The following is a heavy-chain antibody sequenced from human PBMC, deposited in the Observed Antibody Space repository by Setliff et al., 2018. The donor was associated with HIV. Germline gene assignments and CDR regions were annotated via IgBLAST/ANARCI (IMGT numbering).Heavy chain of an antibody. D-gene: IGHD2-2*01. J-gene: IGHJ6*03. V-gene: IGHV3-30*02. Sequence: GGSLRLSCAASGFTFSSYGMHWVRQAPGKGLEWVAFIRCDGSNEYYADSVKGRFTISRDNSKNTLYLQINSLRAEDTAVYYCAKEQVPAAIQFHYYYMDVWGKGTTVTVSS. CDR2: IRCDGSNE. CDR1: GFTFSSYG. CDR3: AKEQVPAAIQFHYYYMDV.